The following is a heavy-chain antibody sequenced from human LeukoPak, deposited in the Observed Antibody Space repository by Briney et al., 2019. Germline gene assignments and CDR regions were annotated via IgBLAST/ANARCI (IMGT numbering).Heavy chain of an antibody. CDR3: AKPMVVTAIFPDFDY. D-gene: IGHD2-21*02. CDR1: GFTLSSYA. J-gene: IGHJ4*02. V-gene: IGHV3-23*01. CDR2: ISGSGGST. Sequence: PGGSLRLSCAASGFTLSSYAMSWVRQASGKGLEWVSAISGSGGSTYYADSVKGRFTISRDNSKNTLYLQMNSLRAEDTALYYCAKPMVVTAIFPDFDYWGQGTPVTVSS.